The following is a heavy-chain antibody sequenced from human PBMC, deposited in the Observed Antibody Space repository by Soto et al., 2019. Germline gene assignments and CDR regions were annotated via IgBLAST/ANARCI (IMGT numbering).Heavy chain of an antibody. CDR1: GDSVSSNSAA. CDR2: TYYRSKWYN. J-gene: IGHJ3*02. Sequence: SETLSLTCALSGDSVSSNSAAWNWIRQSPSRGLEWLGRTYYRSKWYNDYAVSVKSRITINPDTSKNQFSLQLNSVTPEDTAVYYCARDGDCSGSSCYFAFDIWGQGTMVTVSS. V-gene: IGHV6-1*01. D-gene: IGHD2-15*01. CDR3: ARDGDCSGSSCYFAFDI.